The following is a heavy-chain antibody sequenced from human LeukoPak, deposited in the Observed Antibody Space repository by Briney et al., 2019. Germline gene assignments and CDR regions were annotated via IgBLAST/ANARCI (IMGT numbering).Heavy chain of an antibody. V-gene: IGHV1-2*02. CDR3: ARGSRSHFDWLHSSYYYYYYMDV. D-gene: IGHD3-9*01. CDR2: INPNSGGT. Sequence: ASVKVSCKASGYTFTGYYMHWVRQAPGQGLEWMGWINPNSGGTNYAQKFQGRVTMTRDTSISTAYMELSRLRSDDTAVYYCARGSRSHFDWLHSSYYYYYYMDVWGKGTTVTISS. CDR1: GYTFTGYY. J-gene: IGHJ6*03.